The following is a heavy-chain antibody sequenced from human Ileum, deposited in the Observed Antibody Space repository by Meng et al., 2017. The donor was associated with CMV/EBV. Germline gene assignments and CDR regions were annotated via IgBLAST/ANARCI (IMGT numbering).Heavy chain of an antibody. V-gene: IGHV3-23*01. CDR2: ISDSGGST. Sequence: GESLKISCAASGFTFNNYAMKWVRQAPGKGLEWVSSISDSGGSTYYADSVKGRFTISRDNFKNTLYLQMNSLRAEDTAVYYCAKTNSRGYSYEYFDYWGQGTLVTVSS. D-gene: IGHD5-18*01. CDR1: GFTFNNYA. CDR3: AKTNSRGYSYEYFDY. J-gene: IGHJ4*02.